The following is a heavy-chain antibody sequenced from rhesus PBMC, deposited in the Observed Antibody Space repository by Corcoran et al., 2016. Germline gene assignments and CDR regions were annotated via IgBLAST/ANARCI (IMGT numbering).Heavy chain of an antibody. D-gene: IGHD2-39*02. CDR1: GASISSNY. Sequence: QVQLQESGPGLVKPSETLSLTCAVSGASISSNYWSWLRQAPGKGLEWIGRIYGSGGRTDYNPSLKIRVTISIDTSKNQFSLKLSSVTAADTAVYYCAREIVVVVSDSLDVWGRGVLVTVSS. V-gene: IGHV4S2*01. CDR3: AREIVVVVSDSLDV. J-gene: IGHJ5-2*02. CDR2: IYGSGGRT.